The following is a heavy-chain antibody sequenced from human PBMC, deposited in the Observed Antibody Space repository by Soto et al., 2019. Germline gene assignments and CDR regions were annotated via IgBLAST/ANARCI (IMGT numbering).Heavy chain of an antibody. D-gene: IGHD4-17*01. V-gene: IGHV4-34*01. CDR2: INHSGST. CDR3: ARFPRSGEYGYYFDY. CDR1: GGSFSGYY. J-gene: IGHJ4*02. Sequence: SETLSLTCAVYGGSFSGYYWSWIRQPPGKGLEWIGEINHSGSTNYNPSLKSRVTISVDTSKNQFSLKLSSVTAADTAVYYCARFPRSGEYGYYFDYWGQGTLVTVSS.